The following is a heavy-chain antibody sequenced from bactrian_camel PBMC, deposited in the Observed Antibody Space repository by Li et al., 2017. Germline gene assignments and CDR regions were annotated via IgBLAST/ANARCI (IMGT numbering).Heavy chain of an antibody. D-gene: IGHD1*01. CDR2: TYTGGGSL. Sequence: VQLVESGGGLVQPGGSLRLSCVASGFTFSSYYMNWVRQGPEKEREGVAATYTGGGSLYYSDSVKGRFTISRDNAKNMVYLHLNSLKTEDMAMYYCTNLEGWSPVYWGRGPRSPSP. CDR1: GFTFSSYY. V-gene: IGHV3S40*01. J-gene: IGHJ4*01.